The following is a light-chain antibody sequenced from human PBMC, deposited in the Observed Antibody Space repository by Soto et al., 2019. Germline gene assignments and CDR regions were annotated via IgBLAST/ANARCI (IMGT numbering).Light chain of an antibody. V-gene: IGKV3-11*01. CDR3: QQRSNWPPMLT. J-gene: IGKJ4*01. Sequence: EIVLTQSPATLSLSPGERATLSCRASQSVSSYLAWYKQKPGQAPRLLIYDASNRATVIPARVSGSGSGTDFTLTISSLEPEDFAVYYCQQRSNWPPMLTFGGGTKVEIK. CDR1: QSVSSY. CDR2: DAS.